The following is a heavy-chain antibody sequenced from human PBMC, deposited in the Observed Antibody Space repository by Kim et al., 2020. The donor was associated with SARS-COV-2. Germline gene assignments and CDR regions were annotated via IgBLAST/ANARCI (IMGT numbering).Heavy chain of an antibody. J-gene: IGHJ4*02. V-gene: IGHV3-23*01. D-gene: IGHD3-16*02. CDR1: GFTFSSYA. CDR2: ISGSGGST. CDR3: AKFRGLGALSLFNY. Sequence: GGSLRLSCEASGFTFSSYAMSWVRQAPGKGLEWVSAISGSGGSTYYADSVKGRFTISRDNAKNTLYLQMNSLRAEDTAVYYCAKFRGLGALSLFNYWGQGTLVTVSS.